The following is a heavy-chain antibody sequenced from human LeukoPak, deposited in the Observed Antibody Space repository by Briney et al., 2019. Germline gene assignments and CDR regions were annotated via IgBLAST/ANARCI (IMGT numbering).Heavy chain of an antibody. CDR3: ARGPHGGFVIIPTEF. Sequence: AGGSLRLSCAASGFTFSSYGMHWVRQAPGKGLEWVAVISYDGSNKYYADSVKGRFTISRDNSKNTLYLQMNSLRAEDTAVYYCARGPHGGFVIIPTEFWGQGTLVTVSS. V-gene: IGHV3-30*03. J-gene: IGHJ4*02. CDR1: GFTFSSYG. CDR2: ISYDGSNK. D-gene: IGHD3-3*01.